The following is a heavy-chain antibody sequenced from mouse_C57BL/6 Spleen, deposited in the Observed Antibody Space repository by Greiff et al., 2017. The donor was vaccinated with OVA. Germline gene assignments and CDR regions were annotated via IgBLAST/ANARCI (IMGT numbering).Heavy chain of an antibody. CDR3: AGRDYDGALDY. Sequence: EVKVVESGGGLVKPGGSLKLSCAASGFTFSGYTMPWVRQTPEKRLEWVATISGGGGNTYYPDSVKGRFTISRDHATNTLYLQMSSLRSEDAALYYCAGRDYDGALDYWGQGTSVTVSS. V-gene: IGHV5-9*01. D-gene: IGHD2-4*01. J-gene: IGHJ4*01. CDR1: GFTFSGYT. CDR2: ISGGGGNT.